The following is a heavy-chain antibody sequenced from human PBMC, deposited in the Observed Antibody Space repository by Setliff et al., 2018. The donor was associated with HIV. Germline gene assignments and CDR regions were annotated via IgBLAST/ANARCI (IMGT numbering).Heavy chain of an antibody. CDR3: ARGPQRLSSSSWSLFDY. J-gene: IGHJ4*02. CDR2: ITDDGTA. CDR1: GGSLTNYY. Sequence: SETLSLTCAVYGGSLTNYYWSWIRQSPGKGLEWIGEITDDGTATYTLSLKSRVTISLDTSKKQLSLKVTSVTAADTAIYYCARGPQRLSSSSWSLFDYWGQGTLVTVSS. D-gene: IGHD6-13*01. V-gene: IGHV4-34*01.